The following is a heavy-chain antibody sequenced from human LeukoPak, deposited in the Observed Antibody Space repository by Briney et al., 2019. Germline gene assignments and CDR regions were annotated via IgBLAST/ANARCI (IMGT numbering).Heavy chain of an antibody. CDR1: GGSFSRYY. CDR3: ARGPTISETGYFDF. D-gene: IGHD1-1*01. CDR2: VDHRGDT. V-gene: IGHV4-34*01. Sequence: SETLSLTCAVYGGSFSRYYWSWIRQSPGKGLEWIAEVDHRGDTNYNPSVKSRVTISVDTSKNQFSLKVRSLSAADTAVYYCARGPTISETGYFDFWGQGTLVTVSS. J-gene: IGHJ4*03.